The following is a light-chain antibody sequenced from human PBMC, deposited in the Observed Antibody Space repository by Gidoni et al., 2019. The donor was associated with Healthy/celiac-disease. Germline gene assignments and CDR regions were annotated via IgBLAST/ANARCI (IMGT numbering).Light chain of an antibody. Sequence: EIVLTQYPATLSLSPGERATLSCRASQSVSSYLAWYQQNPGQAPRLLIYDASNRATGIPARFSGSGSGTDFTLTISSLEPEDFAVYYCQQRSNWPPTFGQGTKVEIK. CDR3: QQRSNWPPT. CDR1: QSVSSY. V-gene: IGKV3-11*01. CDR2: DAS. J-gene: IGKJ1*01.